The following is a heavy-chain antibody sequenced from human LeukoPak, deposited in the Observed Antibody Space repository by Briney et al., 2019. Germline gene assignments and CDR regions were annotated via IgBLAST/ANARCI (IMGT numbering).Heavy chain of an antibody. CDR2: IEADGSGT. V-gene: IGHV3-43*02. Sequence: GSLRLSCAASGFTIGPYAMYWVRQGPGRGLEWVSVIEADGSGTFYADSVRGRFTTSGDNSKNSLYLQMNSLTSEDTALYYCATWAFYHNLDVWGQGTTVIVSS. D-gene: IGHD2/OR15-2a*01. J-gene: IGHJ6*02. CDR3: ATWAFYHNLDV. CDR1: GFTIGPYA.